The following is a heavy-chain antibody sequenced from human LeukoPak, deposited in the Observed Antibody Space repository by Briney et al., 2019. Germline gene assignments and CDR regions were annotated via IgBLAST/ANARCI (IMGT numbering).Heavy chain of an antibody. Sequence: SETLSLTCTVDGGSFSGYYWSWIRQPPGKGLEWIGEINHSGSTNYNPSLKSRVTISVDTSKNQFSLKLSSVTAADTALYYCARGEPATLSYWGQGTLVTVSS. J-gene: IGHJ4*02. CDR1: GGSFSGYY. V-gene: IGHV4-34*01. D-gene: IGHD2-15*01. CDR3: ARGEPATLSY. CDR2: INHSGST.